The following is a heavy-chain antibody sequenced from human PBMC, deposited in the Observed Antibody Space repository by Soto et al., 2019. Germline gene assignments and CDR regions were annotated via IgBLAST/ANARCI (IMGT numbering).Heavy chain of an antibody. CDR2: ISAYNGNT. D-gene: IGHD3-9*01. Sequence: ASVKVSCKASGYTFTSYCISWVRRAPGQGLEWMGWISAYNGNTNYAQKLQGRVTMTTDTSTSTAYMELRSLRSDDTAVYYCARQGSLVLNHDAFDIWGQGTMLTVSS. CDR1: GYTFTSYC. CDR3: ARQGSLVLNHDAFDI. J-gene: IGHJ3*02. V-gene: IGHV1-18*01.